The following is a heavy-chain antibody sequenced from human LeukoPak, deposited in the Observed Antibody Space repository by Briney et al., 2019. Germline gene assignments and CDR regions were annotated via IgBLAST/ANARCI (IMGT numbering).Heavy chain of an antibody. CDR1: GFTFSSYG. CDR2: IWYDGSNK. D-gene: IGHD6-19*01. CDR3: ARDSSYSSGWF. J-gene: IGHJ4*02. Sequence: GGSLRLSCAASGFTFSSYGMHWVRQAPGKGLEWVAVIWYDGSNKYYADSVKGRFTISRDNAKNSLYLQMNSLRAEDTAVYYCARDSSYSSGWFWGQGTLVTVSS. V-gene: IGHV3-33*01.